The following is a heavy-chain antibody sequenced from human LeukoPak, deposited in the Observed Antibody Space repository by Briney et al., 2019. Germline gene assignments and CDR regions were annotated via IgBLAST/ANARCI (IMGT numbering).Heavy chain of an antibody. CDR3: ARFICGDYGQKYFQH. CDR1: GYSFTSYW. D-gene: IGHD4-17*01. Sequence: AGESLKISCKGSGYSFTSYWIGWVRQMPGKGLEWMGIIYPGDSDTRYSPSFQGQVTISADKSISTAYLQWSSLKASDTAMYYCARFICGDYGQKYFQHWGQGTLVTVSS. J-gene: IGHJ1*01. V-gene: IGHV5-51*01. CDR2: IYPGDSDT.